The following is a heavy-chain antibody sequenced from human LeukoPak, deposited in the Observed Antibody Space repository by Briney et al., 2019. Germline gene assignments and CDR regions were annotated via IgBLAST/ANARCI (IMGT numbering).Heavy chain of an antibody. CDR1: GFTFSSYS. Sequence: GGSLRLSCAASGFTFSSYSMNWVRQAPGKGLEWVSSISSSSSYIYYADSVKGRFTISRDNAKNSLCLQMNSLRAEDTAVYYCARGWSGYYTGNIYFQYWGRGTLVTVSS. V-gene: IGHV3-21*04. J-gene: IGHJ1*01. CDR3: ARGWSGYYTGNIYFQY. D-gene: IGHD3-3*01. CDR2: ISSSSSYI.